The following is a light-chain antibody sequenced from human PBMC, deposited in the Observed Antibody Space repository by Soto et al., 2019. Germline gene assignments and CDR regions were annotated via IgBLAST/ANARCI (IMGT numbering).Light chain of an antibody. J-gene: IGLJ1*01. CDR3: SSYTSSSTPPYV. V-gene: IGLV2-18*02. CDR1: SSDVGSYNR. Sequence: QSMLTQPPSVSGSPGQSVTISCTGTSSDVGSYNRVSWYQQPPGTAPKLMIYEVSNRPSGVPDRFSGSKSGNTASLTISGLQAEDEADYYCSSYTSSSTPPYVFGTGTKLTVL. CDR2: EVS.